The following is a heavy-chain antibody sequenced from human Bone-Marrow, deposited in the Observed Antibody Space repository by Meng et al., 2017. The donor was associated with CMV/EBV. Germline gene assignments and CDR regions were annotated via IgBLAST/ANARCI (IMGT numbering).Heavy chain of an antibody. Sequence: GESLKISCAASGFTVSSNYMSWVRQAPGKGLEWVSVIYSGGSTYYADSVKGRFTISRDNSKNTLYLQMNSLRAEDTAVYYCARANCSSTSCYSSYYYYGMDVWGQGTTVTVSS. J-gene: IGHJ6*02. CDR1: GFTVSSNY. CDR2: IYSGGST. V-gene: IGHV3-53*01. D-gene: IGHD2-2*01. CDR3: ARANCSSTSCYSSYYYYGMDV.